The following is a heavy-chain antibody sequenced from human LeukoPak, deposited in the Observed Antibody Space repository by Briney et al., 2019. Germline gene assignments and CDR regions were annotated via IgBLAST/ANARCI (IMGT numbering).Heavy chain of an antibody. J-gene: IGHJ5*02. CDR1: GGSMSNYY. CDR3: ARDRGAEYCSSTSCYRDNWFDP. Sequence: SETLSLTCTVSGGSMSNYYWTWIRQPPGKGLEWIGYIYHSGSTYYNPSLKSRVTISVDRSKNQFSLKLSSVTAADTAVYYCARDRGAEYCSSTSCYRDNWFDPWGQGTLVTVSS. CDR2: IYHSGST. D-gene: IGHD2-2*02. V-gene: IGHV4-59*12.